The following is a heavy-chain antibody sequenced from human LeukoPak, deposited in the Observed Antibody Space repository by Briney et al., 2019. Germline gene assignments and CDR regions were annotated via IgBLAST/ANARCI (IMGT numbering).Heavy chain of an antibody. CDR1: GFTFSSYG. V-gene: IGHV3-30*03. J-gene: IGHJ4*02. D-gene: IGHD3-3*01. CDR3: ARDLRAILRFLEWLLPPLDY. Sequence: PGRSLRLSCAASGFTFSSYGMHWVRQAPGKGLEWVAVISYDGSNKYYADSVKGRFTISRDNAKNSLYLQMNSLRAEDTAVYYCARDLRAILRFLEWLLPPLDYWGQGTLVTVSS. CDR2: ISYDGSNK.